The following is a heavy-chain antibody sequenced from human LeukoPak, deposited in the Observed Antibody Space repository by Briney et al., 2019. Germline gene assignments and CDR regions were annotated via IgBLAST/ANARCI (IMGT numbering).Heavy chain of an antibody. CDR1: GYTFTSYA. V-gene: IGHV1-3*01. CDR3: ARDPLGEVRGVPSYFDY. CDR2: INAGNGNT. D-gene: IGHD3-10*01. Sequence: ASVKVSCKASGYTFTSYAMHWVRQAPGQRLEWMGWINAGNGNTKYSQKFQGRVSITRDTSASTAYMELNSLRSEDTAVYYCARDPLGEVRGVPSYFDYWGQGTLVTVSS. J-gene: IGHJ4*02.